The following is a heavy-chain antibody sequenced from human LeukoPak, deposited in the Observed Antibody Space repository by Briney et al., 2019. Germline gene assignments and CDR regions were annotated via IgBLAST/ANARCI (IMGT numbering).Heavy chain of an antibody. CDR2: ISGSGDSV. V-gene: IGHV3-23*01. CDR1: GFTFTNYE. CDR3: ARDLYSGSYYYFDY. Sequence: GGSLRLSCAASGFTFTNYEMSWVRQAPGKGLEWLSSISGSGDSVFYADSVKGRFTISRDNSLNTLHLQMNSLRAEDTAVYYCARDLYSGSYYYFDYWGQGTLVTVSS. J-gene: IGHJ4*02. D-gene: IGHD1-26*01.